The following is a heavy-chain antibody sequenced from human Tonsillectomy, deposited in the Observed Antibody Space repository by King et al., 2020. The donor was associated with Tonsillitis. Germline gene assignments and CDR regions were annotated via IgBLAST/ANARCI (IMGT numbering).Heavy chain of an antibody. J-gene: IGHJ6*03. CDR2: IYYSGST. V-gene: IGHV4-59*01. CDR3: AANMYSSSWEPYYYYYMDV. Sequence: QLQESGPGLVKPSETLSLTCTVSGGSISSYYWSWIRQPPGKGLEWVGYIYYSGSTNYNPSLKSRVPISVDTSKNQFSLKLSSVTAADTAVYYCAANMYSSSWEPYYYYYMDVWGKGTTVTVSS. D-gene: IGHD6-13*01. CDR1: GGSISSYY.